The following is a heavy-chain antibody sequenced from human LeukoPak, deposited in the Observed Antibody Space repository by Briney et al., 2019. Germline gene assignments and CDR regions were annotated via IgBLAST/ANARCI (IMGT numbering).Heavy chain of an antibody. CDR2: ISYDGSNK. D-gene: IGHD6-19*01. CDR3: ARDQVVAVAGDYYYYGMDV. CDR1: GFTFSSYA. J-gene: IGHJ6*02. V-gene: IGHV3-30*04. Sequence: PGGSLRLSCAASGFTFSSYAMHWVRQAPGKGLEWVAVISYDGSNKYYADSVKGRFTISRDNSKNTLYLQMNSLRAEDTAVYYCARDQVVAVAGDYYYYGMDVWGQGTTVTVSS.